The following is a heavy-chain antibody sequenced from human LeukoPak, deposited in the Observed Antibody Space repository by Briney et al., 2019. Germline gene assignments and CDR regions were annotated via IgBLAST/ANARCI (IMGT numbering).Heavy chain of an antibody. Sequence: ASVKVSCKASGYTFTDYYIQWVRQAPGQGLEWMGWFNPNSGGSDYAQKFQGRVTMTGDTSISSGYMELSRLTSDDTAVYYCAREKLRYFEKTGFDSWGQGTLVTVSS. D-gene: IGHD3-9*01. V-gene: IGHV1-2*02. CDR1: GYTFTDYY. CDR2: FNPNSGGS. J-gene: IGHJ5*01. CDR3: AREKLRYFEKTGFDS.